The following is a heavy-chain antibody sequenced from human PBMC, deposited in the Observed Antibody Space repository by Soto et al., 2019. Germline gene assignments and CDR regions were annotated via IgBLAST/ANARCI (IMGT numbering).Heavy chain of an antibody. CDR2: IYYRGTT. V-gene: IGHV4-31*03. CDR3: ARLVDNYGHYYFDY. Sequence: PSETLSLTCTVSRDSISISAYYWSWIRQHPEKGLEWMGYIYYRGTTYYNPSLKSRVTISVDTSKNQFSLNLNSVTAADTAMYYCARLVDNYGHYYFDYWGQGILVTVSS. CDR1: RDSISISAYY. D-gene: IGHD5-18*01. J-gene: IGHJ4*02.